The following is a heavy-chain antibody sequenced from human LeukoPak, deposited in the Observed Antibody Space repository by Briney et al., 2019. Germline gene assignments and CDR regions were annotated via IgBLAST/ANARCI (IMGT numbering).Heavy chain of an antibody. V-gene: IGHV4-61*02. Sequence: SQTLSLTCTVSGGSISSGSYYWSWLRQPAGKGLEWIVRIYTSGSTNYNPSLNSRVTISVDTSKNQFSLKISSVTAADTAVYYCARDGTYYYDSSGPPTNFDIWGQGTMVTVSS. CDR1: GGSISSGSYY. CDR2: IYTSGST. CDR3: ARDGTYYYDSSGPPTNFDI. J-gene: IGHJ3*02. D-gene: IGHD3-22*01.